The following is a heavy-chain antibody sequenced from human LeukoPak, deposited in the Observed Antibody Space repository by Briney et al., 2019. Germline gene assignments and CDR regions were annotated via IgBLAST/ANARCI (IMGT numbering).Heavy chain of an antibody. Sequence: PSETLSLTCTVSGGSISSGSYYWSWIRQPAGKGLECIGRIYTSGSTNYNPSLKSRVTISVDTSKNQFSLKLSSVTAADTAVYYCARDRTAAYDFWSGYYTGQENWFDPWGQGTLVTVSS. V-gene: IGHV4-61*02. J-gene: IGHJ5*02. CDR1: GGSISSGSYY. D-gene: IGHD3-3*01. CDR2: IYTSGST. CDR3: ARDRTAAYDFWSGYYTGQENWFDP.